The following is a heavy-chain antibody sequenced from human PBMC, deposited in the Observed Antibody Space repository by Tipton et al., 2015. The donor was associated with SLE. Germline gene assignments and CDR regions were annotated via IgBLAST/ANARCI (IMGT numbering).Heavy chain of an antibody. CDR3: AGSGYGRGSFFHH. D-gene: IGHD5-12*01. CDR1: AGSFSGYY. CDR2: INHSGSP. Sequence: TLSLTCAVSAGSFSGYYWSWIRQSPVRGLEWIGEINHSGSPNYNPSLKSRVTISGHTSKNQFSLKLNSVTAADTAMYYCAGSGYGRGSFFHHWGQGTRVTVSS. J-gene: IGHJ1*01. V-gene: IGHV4-34*01.